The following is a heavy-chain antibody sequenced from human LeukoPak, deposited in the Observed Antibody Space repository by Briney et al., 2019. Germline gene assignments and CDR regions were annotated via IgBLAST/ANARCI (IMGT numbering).Heavy chain of an antibody. CDR2: ISYDATNK. CDR1: GFTFSSSD. V-gene: IGHV3-30*18. J-gene: IGHJ4*02. Sequence: PGGSLRLSCAASGFTFSSSDMHWVRQAPGKGLEWVAVISYDATNKYYADSVKGRFTLSRDNSKNTLYLQTNTLRDEDTAVYYCAKASSNYFYYFEYWGRGTLVTVSS. CDR3: AKASSNYFYYFEY. D-gene: IGHD2/OR15-2a*01.